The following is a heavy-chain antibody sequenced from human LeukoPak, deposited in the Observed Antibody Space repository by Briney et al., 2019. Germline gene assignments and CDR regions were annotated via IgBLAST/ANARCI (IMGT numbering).Heavy chain of an antibody. V-gene: IGHV1-69*05. CDR2: IIPIFGTA. D-gene: IGHD1/OR15-1a*01. Sequence: ASVKVSCKASGGTFSSYAISWVRQAPGQGLEWMGGIIPIFGTANYAQKFRGRVTITTVESTSTAYMELSSLRSEDTAVYYCARTSLEQVPSYYYYYMDVWGKGTTVTVSS. J-gene: IGHJ6*03. CDR3: ARTSLEQVPSYYYYYMDV. CDR1: GGTFSSYA.